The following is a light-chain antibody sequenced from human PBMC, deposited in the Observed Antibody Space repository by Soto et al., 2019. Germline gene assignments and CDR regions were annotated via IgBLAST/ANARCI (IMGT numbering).Light chain of an antibody. CDR3: SSYTSSGTYV. CDR1: SSDVGGYNY. J-gene: IGLJ1*01. V-gene: IGLV2-14*01. Sequence: QSALTQPASVSGSPGQSITISRTGTSSDVGGYNYVSWYQQHPGKAPKLMIYDVSNRPSGVSNRFSGSKSGNTASLTISGLQAEDEADYYCSSYTSSGTYVFGTGTKVTVL. CDR2: DVS.